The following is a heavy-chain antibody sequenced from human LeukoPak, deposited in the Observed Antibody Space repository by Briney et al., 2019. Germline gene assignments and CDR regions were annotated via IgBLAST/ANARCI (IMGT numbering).Heavy chain of an antibody. J-gene: IGHJ5*02. D-gene: IGHD6-13*01. CDR2: ISSSSSYI. CDR3: ARDALTAAGTLNWFDP. CDR1: GFTFSSYS. V-gene: IGHV3-21*01. Sequence: PGGSLRLPCAASGFTFSSYSMNWVRQAPGKGLEWVSSISSSSSYIYYADSVKGRFTISRDNAKNSLYLQMNSLRAEDTAVYYCARDALTAAGTLNWFDPWGQGTLVTVSS.